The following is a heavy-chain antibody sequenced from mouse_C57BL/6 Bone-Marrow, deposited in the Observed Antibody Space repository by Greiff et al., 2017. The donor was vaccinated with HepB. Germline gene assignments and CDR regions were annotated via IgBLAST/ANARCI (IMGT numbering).Heavy chain of an antibody. CDR2: IYPGSGNT. CDR3: ARRRGGYDYDVHYFDY. V-gene: IGHV1-76*01. Sequence: QVHVKQSGAELVRPGASVKLSCKASGYTFTDYYINWVKQRPGQGLEWIARIYPGSGNTYYNEKFKGKATLTAEKSSSTASMQLSSLTSEDSAVYFCARRRGGYDYDVHYFDYWGQGTTLTVSS. D-gene: IGHD2-4*01. J-gene: IGHJ2*01. CDR1: GYTFTDYY.